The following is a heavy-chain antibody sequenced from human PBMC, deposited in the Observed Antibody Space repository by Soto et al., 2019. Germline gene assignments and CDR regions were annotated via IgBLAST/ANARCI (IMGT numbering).Heavy chain of an antibody. D-gene: IGHD2-15*01. Sequence: QVQLVESGGGVVQPGRSLRLSCAASGFTFSSYAMHWVRQAPGKGLEWVAVISDDGSNKYYADSVKGRFTISRDNSKNTLYLQMNSLRAEDTAVYYCARDFPIVVVVDAVQHWGQGTLVTVS. V-gene: IGHV3-30-3*01. J-gene: IGHJ1*01. CDR1: GFTFSSYA. CDR2: ISDDGSNK. CDR3: ARDFPIVVVVDAVQH.